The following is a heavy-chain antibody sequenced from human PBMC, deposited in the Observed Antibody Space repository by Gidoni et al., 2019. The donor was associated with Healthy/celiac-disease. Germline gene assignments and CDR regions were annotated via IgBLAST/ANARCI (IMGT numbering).Heavy chain of an antibody. Sequence: QLQLQESGPGLVKPSETLSLTCTVSGGSISSSSYYWGWIRQPPGKGLEWIGSIYYSGSTYYNPSLKSRVTISVDTSKNQFSLKLSSVTAADTAVYYCARHTRLTTVTTRGWFDPWGQGTLVTVSS. J-gene: IGHJ5*02. CDR3: ARHTRLTTVTTRGWFDP. CDR1: GGSISSSSYY. D-gene: IGHD4-4*01. V-gene: IGHV4-39*01. CDR2: IYYSGST.